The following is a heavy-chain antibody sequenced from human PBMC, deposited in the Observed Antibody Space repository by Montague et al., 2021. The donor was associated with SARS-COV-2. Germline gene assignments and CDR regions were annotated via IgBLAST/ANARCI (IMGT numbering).Heavy chain of an antibody. CDR2: IDWDDDK. D-gene: IGHD6-19*01. J-gene: IGHJ4*02. CDR1: GFSLSTSGMC. CDR3: ARISAWYSSGWSAFDY. V-gene: IGHV2-70*01. Sequence: PALVKPTQTLTLTCTFSGFSLSTSGMCVSWIRQPPGKALEWLALIDWDDDKYYSTFLKTRLTISKDTSKNQVVLTMTNMDPVDTATYYCARISAWYSSGWSAFDYWGQGTLVTVSS.